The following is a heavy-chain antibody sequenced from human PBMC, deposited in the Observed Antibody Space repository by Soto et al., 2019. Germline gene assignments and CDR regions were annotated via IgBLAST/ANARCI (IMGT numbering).Heavy chain of an antibody. CDR1: GYTFRNFG. CDR2: ISAYIANA. J-gene: IGHJ4*02. CDR3: ARENSYFDY. V-gene: IGHV1-18*01. Sequence: QIQLLQSGAEVKKPGASVKVTCKASGYTFRNFGISWVRQAPGQGLEWMGWISAYIANANYVQKFQGRLTMTADTSTSTAYMELRGRRADDTAVYYCARENSYFDYWGQGTLVTDAS.